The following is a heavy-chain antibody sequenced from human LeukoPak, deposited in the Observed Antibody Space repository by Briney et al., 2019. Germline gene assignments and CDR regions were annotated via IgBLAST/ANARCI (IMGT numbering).Heavy chain of an antibody. CDR1: GYTFTGYY. J-gene: IGHJ4*02. D-gene: IGHD3-10*01. V-gene: IGHV1-2*02. CDR2: INPNSGST. CDR3: ARIGYYGSAPDX. Sequence: ASVKVSCKASGYTFTGYYMHWVRQAPGQGLEWMGWINPNSGSTNYAQKFQGRVTMTRDTSISTAYMELSRLRSDDTAVYYCARIGYYGSAPDXWGQGTLVTVSS.